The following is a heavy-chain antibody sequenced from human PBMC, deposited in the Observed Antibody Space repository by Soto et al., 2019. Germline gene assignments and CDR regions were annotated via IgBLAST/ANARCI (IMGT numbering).Heavy chain of an antibody. V-gene: IGHV3-33*01. CDR1: GFTFSSYG. Sequence: PGGSLRLSCAASGFTFSSYGMHWVRQAPGKGLEWVAVIWYDGSNKYYADSVKGRFTISRDNSKNTLYLQMNSLRAEDMAVYYCARDREDIVVVPAAPAYYYYYGMDVWGQGTTVTVSS. D-gene: IGHD2-2*01. CDR3: ARDREDIVVVPAAPAYYYYYGMDV. J-gene: IGHJ6*02. CDR2: IWYDGSNK.